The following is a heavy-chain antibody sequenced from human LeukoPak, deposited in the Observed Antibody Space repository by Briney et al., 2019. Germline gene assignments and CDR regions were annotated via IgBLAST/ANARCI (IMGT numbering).Heavy chain of an antibody. D-gene: IGHD3-22*01. Sequence: PSETLSLTCTVSGGSISSGGYYWSWIRQHPGKGLEWIGYIYYSGSTYYNPSLKSRVTISVDTSKNQFSLKLSSVTAADTAVYYCARELYYYDSSGYKYWYFDLWGRGTLVTASS. CDR1: GGSISSGGYY. V-gene: IGHV4-31*03. CDR2: IYYSGST. J-gene: IGHJ2*01. CDR3: ARELYYYDSSGYKYWYFDL.